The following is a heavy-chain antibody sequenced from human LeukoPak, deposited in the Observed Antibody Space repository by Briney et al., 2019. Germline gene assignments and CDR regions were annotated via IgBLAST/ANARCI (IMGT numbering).Heavy chain of an antibody. V-gene: IGHV4-39*01. CDR2: IYYSGIT. Sequence: PSETLSLTCTVSGDSISSSNYYWGWIRQPPGKGLEWIASIYYSGITYYNPSLKSRVTISVDTPKNQFSLKLNSVTAADTAVYYCARQHIGDSSSWSFDYWGQGTLVTVSS. CDR1: GDSISSSNYY. J-gene: IGHJ4*02. D-gene: IGHD6-13*01. CDR3: ARQHIGDSSSWSFDY.